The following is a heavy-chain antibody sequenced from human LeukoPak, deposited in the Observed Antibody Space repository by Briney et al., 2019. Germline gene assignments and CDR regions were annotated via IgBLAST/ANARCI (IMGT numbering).Heavy chain of an antibody. D-gene: IGHD3-22*01. CDR3: ARSYMIADAFDI. J-gene: IGHJ3*02. V-gene: IGHV3-21*01. CDR1: GFTFSSYS. CDR2: ISSSSSYI. Sequence: GGSLRLSCAASGFTFSSYSMNWVRQAPGKGLEWVSSISSSSSYIYYADSLKGRFTISRDNAKNSLYLQMNSLRAEDTAVYYCARSYMIADAFDIWGQGTMVTVSS.